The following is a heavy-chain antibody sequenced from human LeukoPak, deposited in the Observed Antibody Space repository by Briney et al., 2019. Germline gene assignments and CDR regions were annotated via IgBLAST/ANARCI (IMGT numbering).Heavy chain of an antibody. D-gene: IGHD3-10*01. CDR3: ARGPWDYGSGAFDY. Sequence: SETLSLTCAVYGGSFSGYYWSWIRQPPGKGLGWIGEINHSGSTNYNPSLKSRVTISVDTSKNQFSLKLSSVTAADTAVYYCARGPWDYGSGAFDYWGQGTLVTVSS. CDR2: INHSGST. V-gene: IGHV4-34*01. CDR1: GGSFSGYY. J-gene: IGHJ4*02.